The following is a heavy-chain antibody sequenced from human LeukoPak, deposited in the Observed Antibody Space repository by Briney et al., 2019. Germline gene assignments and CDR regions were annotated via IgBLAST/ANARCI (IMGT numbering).Heavy chain of an antibody. V-gene: IGHV4-59*01. J-gene: IGHJ5*02. Sequence: PSETLSLTCTVSGGSISSYYWSWLRQPPGKGLEWIGYIYYSGSTNYNPSLKSRVTISVDTSKNQFSLKLSSVTAADTAVYYCARDSPYCSSTSCYFSFDPWGQGTLVTVSS. CDR1: GGSISSYY. D-gene: IGHD2-2*01. CDR3: ARDSPYCSSTSCYFSFDP. CDR2: IYYSGST.